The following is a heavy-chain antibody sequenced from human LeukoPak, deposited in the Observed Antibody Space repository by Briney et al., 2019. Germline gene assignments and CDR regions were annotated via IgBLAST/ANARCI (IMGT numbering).Heavy chain of an antibody. D-gene: IGHD6-13*01. Sequence: GGSLRLSCAASGFTFSSYGMHWVRQAPGKGLAWVALISYDGLNKYYADSVKGRFTISRDNSRNTLYLQMSSLRAEDTAVYYCARTAAADDYWGQGTLVTVSS. J-gene: IGHJ4*02. V-gene: IGHV3-30*03. CDR3: ARTAAADDY. CDR1: GFTFSSYG. CDR2: ISYDGLNK.